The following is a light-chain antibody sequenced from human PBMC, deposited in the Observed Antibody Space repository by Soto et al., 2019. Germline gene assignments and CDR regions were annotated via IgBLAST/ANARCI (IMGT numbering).Light chain of an antibody. CDR2: EVS. J-gene: IGLJ1*01. CDR1: SSDVGGYNY. V-gene: IGLV2-11*01. Sequence: QSALTQPPSVSGSPGQSVTISCPGTSSDVGGYNYVSWYQQYPGKAPKLMIYEVSKRPSRVPDRFSGSKSGNTASLTISGVQAEDEADYYCCSYAGSPYVFGTGTKLTVL. CDR3: CSYAGSPYV.